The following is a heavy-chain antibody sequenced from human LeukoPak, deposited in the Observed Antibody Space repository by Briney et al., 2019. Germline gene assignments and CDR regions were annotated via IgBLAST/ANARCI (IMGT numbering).Heavy chain of an antibody. D-gene: IGHD1-26*01. Sequence: SETLSLTCNVSGGSISSYYWSWIRQPPGKGLEWIGYIYYSGSTNYNPSLKSRVTISVDTSKNQFSLKLSSVTAADTAVYYCARYIVGATTGYYYYYYMDVWGKGTTVTVSS. CDR1: GGSISSYY. V-gene: IGHV4-59*01. J-gene: IGHJ6*03. CDR2: IYYSGST. CDR3: ARYIVGATTGYYYYYYMDV.